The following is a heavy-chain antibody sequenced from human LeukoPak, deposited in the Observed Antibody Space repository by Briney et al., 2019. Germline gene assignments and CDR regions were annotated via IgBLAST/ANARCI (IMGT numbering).Heavy chain of an antibody. Sequence: GGSLRLSCAASGFTFSSYGMPWVRQAPGKGLEWVAFMRCDGSNKYYADSVKGRFTISRDNSKNTLYLQMNSLRAEDTAVYYCAKDSSSWYSEYYFGYWGQGTLVTVSS. J-gene: IGHJ4*02. CDR2: MRCDGSNK. CDR1: GFTFSSYG. D-gene: IGHD6-13*01. V-gene: IGHV3-30*02. CDR3: AKDSSSWYSEYYFGY.